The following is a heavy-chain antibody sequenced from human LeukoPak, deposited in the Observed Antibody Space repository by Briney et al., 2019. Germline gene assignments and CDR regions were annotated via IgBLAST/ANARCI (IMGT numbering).Heavy chain of an antibody. Sequence: SETLSLTCTVSGGSISSYYWSWIRQPPGKGLEWIGYIYTSWSTNYNPSLKSRVTISVDTSKNQFSLKLSSVTAADTAVYYCARLGINWFDPWGQGTLVTVPS. CDR2: IYTSWST. CDR1: GGSISSYY. J-gene: IGHJ5*02. V-gene: IGHV4-4*09. CDR3: ARLGINWFDP. D-gene: IGHD1-26*01.